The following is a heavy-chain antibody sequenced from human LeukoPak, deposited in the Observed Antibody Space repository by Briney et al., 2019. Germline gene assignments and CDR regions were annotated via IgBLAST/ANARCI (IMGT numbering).Heavy chain of an antibody. J-gene: IGHJ4*02. CDR3: ARLDISTTWYAFDY. Sequence: SETLSLTCTVSGGSISTSNYYWGWIRQPPGKGLEWIGNIFYSGSTYYGPSLKSRLTISLDTSRNQFSLKLTSVTAADTAVYYCARLDISTTWYAFDYWGQGTLVTVSS. CDR2: IFYSGST. CDR1: GGSISTSNYY. V-gene: IGHV4-39*07. D-gene: IGHD5-12*01.